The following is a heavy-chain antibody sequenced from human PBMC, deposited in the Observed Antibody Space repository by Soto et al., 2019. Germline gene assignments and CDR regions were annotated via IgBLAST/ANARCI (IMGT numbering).Heavy chain of an antibody. Sequence: SETLSLTCPVSGCSISNYYWSWVRQPPGKGLEWIGYIYDSGNTYYNPSLKSRVMISVDTSKNQFSLNLSSVTAADTAVYYCASGYYDILTGRDTKYYFDYWGQGALVTVSS. V-gene: IGHV4-59*08. J-gene: IGHJ4*02. CDR3: ASGYYDILTGRDTKYYFDY. CDR2: IYDSGNT. D-gene: IGHD3-9*01. CDR1: GCSISNYY.